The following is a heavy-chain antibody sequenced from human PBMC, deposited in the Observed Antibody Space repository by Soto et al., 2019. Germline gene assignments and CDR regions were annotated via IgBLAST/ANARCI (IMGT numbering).Heavy chain of an antibody. J-gene: IGHJ4*02. CDR2: IYYSGST. D-gene: IGHD4-17*01. CDR1: GGSISSGAYY. V-gene: IGHV4-30-4*01. CDR3: ARDVGDYAGIDY. Sequence: SETLSLTCTVSGGSISSGAYYWSWIRQPPGKGLEWIGYIYYSGSTYYNPSLKSRVTISVDTSKNQFSLKLSSVTAADTAVYYCARDVGDYAGIDYWGQGTLVTVS.